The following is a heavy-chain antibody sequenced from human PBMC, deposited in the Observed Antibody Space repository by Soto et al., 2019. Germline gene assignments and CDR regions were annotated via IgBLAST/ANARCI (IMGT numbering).Heavy chain of an antibody. CDR1: GGSISSYY. J-gene: IGHJ5*02. V-gene: IGHV4-59*01. CDR2: IYYSGST. Sequence: SETLSLTWTVSGGSISSYYWSWIRQPPGKGLEWIGYIYYSGSTNYNPSLKSRVTISVDTSKNQFSLKLSSVTAADTAVYYCARGLGDSSGSNWFDPWGQGTLVTVSS. CDR3: ARGLGDSSGSNWFDP. D-gene: IGHD3-22*01.